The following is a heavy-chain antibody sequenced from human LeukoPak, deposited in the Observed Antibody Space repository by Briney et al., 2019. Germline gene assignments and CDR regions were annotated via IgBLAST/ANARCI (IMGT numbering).Heavy chain of an antibody. CDR1: GFTFSDYY. CDR2: ISSSGSTI. Sequence: GGSLRLSCAASGFTFSDYYMSWIRQAPGKGLEWVSYISSSGSTIYYADSVKGRFTISRDNAKNSLYLQMNSLRAEDTAVYYCARDRLAAASNWFDPWGQGTLVTVSS. D-gene: IGHD6-13*01. V-gene: IGHV3-11*01. J-gene: IGHJ5*02. CDR3: ARDRLAAASNWFDP.